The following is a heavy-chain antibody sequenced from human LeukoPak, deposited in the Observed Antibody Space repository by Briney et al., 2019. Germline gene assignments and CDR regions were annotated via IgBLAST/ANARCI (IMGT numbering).Heavy chain of an antibody. D-gene: IGHD6-13*01. J-gene: IGHJ4*02. CDR3: ARVRPFSRLAAAGTVIDY. CDR2: MNPNSGNT. CDR1: GYTFTSYD. Sequence: PRASVKVSCKASGYTFTSYDINWVRQATGQGLEWMGWMNPNSGNTGYAQKFQGRVTMTTDTSTSTAYMELRSLRSDDTAVYYCARVRPFSRLAAAGTVIDYWGQGTLVTVSS. V-gene: IGHV1-8*01.